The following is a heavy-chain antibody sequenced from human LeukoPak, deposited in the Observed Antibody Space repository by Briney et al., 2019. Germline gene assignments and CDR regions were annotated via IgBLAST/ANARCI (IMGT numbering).Heavy chain of an antibody. CDR3: TRLPLYGDYGRWVDP. J-gene: IGHJ5*02. CDR2: FDPEDGET. CDR1: GYTLTELS. V-gene: IGHV1-24*01. Sequence: ASVKVSCKVSGYTLTELSMHWVRQAPGKGLEWMGGFDPEDGETIYAQKFQGRVTMTEDTSTDTAYMELSSLRCEDTAVYYCTRLPLYGDYGRWVDPWGQRTLVTVSS. D-gene: IGHD4-17*01.